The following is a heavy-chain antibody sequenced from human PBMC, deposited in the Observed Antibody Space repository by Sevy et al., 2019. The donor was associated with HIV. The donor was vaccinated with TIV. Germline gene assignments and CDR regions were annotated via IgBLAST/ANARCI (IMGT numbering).Heavy chain of an antibody. CDR2: IGGSGETT. V-gene: IGHV3-23*01. Sequence: GGSLRLSCAASGFTFSSYAVTWVRQAPEKGLEWVSLIGGSGETTYYADSVRGRFTISGDNSKNTVYLQMNSLRAEDTAIYYWARVGGWEVGSLDNWFDPWGQGTLVTVSS. D-gene: IGHD1-26*01. CDR1: GFTFSSYA. J-gene: IGHJ5*02. CDR3: ARVGGWEVGSLDNWFDP.